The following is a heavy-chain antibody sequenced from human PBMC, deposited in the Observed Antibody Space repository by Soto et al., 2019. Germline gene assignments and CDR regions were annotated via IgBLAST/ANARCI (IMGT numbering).Heavy chain of an antibody. Sequence: SETLSVTCSVAGGSIRRRGYYWSWIRQHPGKGLEWIGYIYYSGSTYYNPSLKSRVTISVDTSKNQFSLKLSSVTAADTAVYYCARERSIGSYYFDYWGQGTLVTVSS. CDR1: GGSIRRRGYY. J-gene: IGHJ4*02. D-gene: IGHD6-6*01. V-gene: IGHV4-31*03. CDR3: ARERSIGSYYFDY. CDR2: IYYSGST.